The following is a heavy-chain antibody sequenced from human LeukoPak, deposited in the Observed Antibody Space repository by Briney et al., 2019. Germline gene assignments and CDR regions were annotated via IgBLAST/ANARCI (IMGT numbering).Heavy chain of an antibody. J-gene: IGHJ4*02. CDR1: GFTFGTYA. CDR3: VRDRCSGGSCRLFDY. V-gene: IGHV3-33*01. D-gene: IGHD2-15*01. CDR2: MCSDGDNR. Sequence: GRSLRLSCAASGFTFGTYAMHWVRQAPGKGLEWVAVMCSDGDNRYYADSVKGRFTISRDNSKNTLYLEMNSLRAEDTAVYYCVRDRCSGGSCRLFDYWGQGALVTVSS.